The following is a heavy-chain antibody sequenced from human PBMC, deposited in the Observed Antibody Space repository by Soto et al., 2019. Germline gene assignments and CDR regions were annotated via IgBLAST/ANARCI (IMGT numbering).Heavy chain of an antibody. CDR1: GGSISSSSYY. V-gene: IGHV4-39*01. Sequence: PSETLSLTCTVSGGSISSSSYYWGWIRQPPGKGLEWIGSIYYSGSTYYNPSLKSRVTISVDTSKNQFSLKLSSVTAADTAVYYCARPALIRQGALAIWGQGTMVTVSS. CDR3: ARPALIRQGALAI. J-gene: IGHJ3*02. CDR2: IYYSGST. D-gene: IGHD3-3*02.